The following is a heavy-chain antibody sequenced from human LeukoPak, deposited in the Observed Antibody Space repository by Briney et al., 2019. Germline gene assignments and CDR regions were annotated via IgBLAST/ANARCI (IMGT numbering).Heavy chain of an antibody. J-gene: IGHJ6*03. CDR3: ARVGSSGWNYYYYYYMDV. Sequence: PGGSLRLSCGASGFTFSSYWMTWVRQAPGKGLEWVANIKQDGSEKYYVDSVKGRFTISRDNAKNSLYLQMNSLRAEDTAVYYCARVGSSGWNYYYYYYMDVWGKGTTVTVSS. CDR2: IKQDGSEK. CDR1: GFTFSSYW. V-gene: IGHV3-7*01. D-gene: IGHD6-19*01.